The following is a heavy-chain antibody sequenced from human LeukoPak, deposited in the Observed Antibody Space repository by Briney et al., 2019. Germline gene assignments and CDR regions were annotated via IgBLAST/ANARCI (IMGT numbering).Heavy chain of an antibody. J-gene: IGHJ4*02. CDR1: GYTFTSYD. V-gene: IGHV1-8*03. Sequence: ASVKVSCKASGYTFTSYDINWVRQATGQGLEWMGWMNPNSGNTGYAQKFQGRVTITRNTSISTAYMELSSLRSEDTAVYYCARWGYYYGSGSYDYWGQGTLVTVSS. CDR3: ARWGYYYGSGSYDY. CDR2: MNPNSGNT. D-gene: IGHD3-10*01.